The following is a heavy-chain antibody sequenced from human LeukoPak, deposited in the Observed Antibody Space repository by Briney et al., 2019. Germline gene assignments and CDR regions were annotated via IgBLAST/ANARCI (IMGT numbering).Heavy chain of an antibody. Sequence: GGSLRLSCAASGFTFSNAWMSWVRQAPGKGLEWVGRIKSKTDGGTTDYAAPVKGRFTISRDDSKNTLYLQMNSLKTEDTAVYYCTTGVHCSGGSCYSSFVHWGQGTLVTVSS. V-gene: IGHV3-15*01. J-gene: IGHJ5*02. CDR2: IKSKTDGGTT. CDR3: TTGVHCSGGSCYSSFVH. D-gene: IGHD2-15*01. CDR1: GFTFSNAW.